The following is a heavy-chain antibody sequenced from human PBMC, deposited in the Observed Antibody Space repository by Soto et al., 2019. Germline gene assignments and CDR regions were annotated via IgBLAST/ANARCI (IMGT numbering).Heavy chain of an antibody. Sequence: TSETLSLTCTVSGGSISSYYWSWIRQPPGKGLEWIGYIYYSGSTNYNPSLKSRVTISVDTSKNQFSLKLSSVTAADTAVYYCARDSTAVAGTYYFDYWGQGTLVTVSS. CDR1: GGSISSYY. CDR3: ARDSTAVAGTYYFDY. J-gene: IGHJ4*02. D-gene: IGHD6-19*01. V-gene: IGHV4-59*01. CDR2: IYYSGST.